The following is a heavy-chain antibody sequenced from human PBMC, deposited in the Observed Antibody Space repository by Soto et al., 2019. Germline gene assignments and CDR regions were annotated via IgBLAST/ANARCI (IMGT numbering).Heavy chain of an antibody. Sequence: GGSLRLSCAASGFTFSRYGMHWVRQAPGKGLEWVAVISYDGSNKYYADSVKGRFTISRDNSKNTLYLQMNSLRAEDTAVYYCAKDVYPGGMDVWGQGTTVTVSS. CDR1: GFTFSRYG. D-gene: IGHD3-10*01. J-gene: IGHJ6*02. CDR2: ISYDGSNK. CDR3: AKDVYPGGMDV. V-gene: IGHV3-30*18.